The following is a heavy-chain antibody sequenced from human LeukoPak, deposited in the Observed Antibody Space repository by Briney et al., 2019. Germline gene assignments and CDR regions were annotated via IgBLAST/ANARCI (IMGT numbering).Heavy chain of an antibody. CDR3: ARGTMIVVNGAFDI. V-gene: IGHV4-59*01. D-gene: IGHD3-22*01. J-gene: IGHJ3*02. Sequence: SETLSLTCTVSGGSISSYYWSWIRQPPGKGLEWIGYIYYSGSTNYNPSLKSRVTISVDTSKNQFSLKLSSVTAADTAVYYCARGTMIVVNGAFDIWGQGTMVTVSS. CDR2: IYYSGST. CDR1: GGSISSYY.